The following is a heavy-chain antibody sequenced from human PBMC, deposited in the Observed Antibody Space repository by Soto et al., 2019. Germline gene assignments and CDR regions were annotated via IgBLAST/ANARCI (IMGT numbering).Heavy chain of an antibody. Sequence: SETLSLTCAVSGGSIRSGGYSWSWIRQPPGKGLEWIGYIYHSGSTYYNPSLKSRVTISVDGSKNQFSLKLSSVTAADTAVYYCARGMTTVTTIDYWGQGTLVTVSS. J-gene: IGHJ4*02. CDR2: IYHSGST. CDR1: GGSIRSGGYS. CDR3: ARGMTTVTTIDY. D-gene: IGHD4-4*01. V-gene: IGHV4-30-2*01.